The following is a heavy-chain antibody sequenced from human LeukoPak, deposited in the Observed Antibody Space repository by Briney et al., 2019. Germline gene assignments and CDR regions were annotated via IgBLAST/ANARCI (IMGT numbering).Heavy chain of an antibody. CDR2: IRRDGSRI. V-gene: IGHV3-21*05. CDR3: TRDSHALDF. CDR1: GFTFSSYS. J-gene: IGHJ4*02. Sequence: PGGSLRLSCAASGFTFSSYSMNWVRQAPGKGLEWISYIRRDGSRIYYADSVEGRFIISRDNAKNSLYLQMDSLRVEDTAVYYCTRDSHALDFGGQGTLVTVPS. D-gene: IGHD3-9*01.